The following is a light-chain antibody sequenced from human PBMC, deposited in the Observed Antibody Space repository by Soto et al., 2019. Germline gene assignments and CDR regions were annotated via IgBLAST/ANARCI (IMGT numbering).Light chain of an antibody. Sequence: SVLTQPASVSGSPGQSITISCTGTSGDIGSYNRVSWYQQHPGKAPKLIIYEVTDRPSGVSNRFSGSKSGNTASLTISGLQAEDEAEYYCRSYTTINTRDCVFGAGTKLTVL. V-gene: IGLV2-14*01. J-gene: IGLJ1*01. CDR1: SGDIGSYNR. CDR2: EVT. CDR3: RSYTTINTRDCV.